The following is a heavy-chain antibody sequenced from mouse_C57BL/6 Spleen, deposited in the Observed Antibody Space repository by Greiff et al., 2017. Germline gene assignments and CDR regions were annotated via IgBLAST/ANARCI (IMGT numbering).Heavy chain of an antibody. CDR2: IYPGDGDT. CDR1: GYAFSSYW. V-gene: IGHV1-80*01. J-gene: IGHJ2*01. Sequence: QVQLQQSGAELVKPGASVKISCKASGYAFSSYWMNWVKQRPGKGLEWIGQIYPGDGDTNYNGKFKGKATLTADKSSSTAYMQLSSLTSEDSAVYFCARRGHDYGSSYFDYWGQGTTLTVAS. CDR3: ARRGHDYGSSYFDY. D-gene: IGHD1-1*01.